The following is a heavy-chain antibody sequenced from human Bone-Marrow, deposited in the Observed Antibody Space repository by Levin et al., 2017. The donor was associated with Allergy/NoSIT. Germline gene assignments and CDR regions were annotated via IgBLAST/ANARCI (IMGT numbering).Heavy chain of an antibody. CDR1: GFTFSSYG. D-gene: IGHD5-12*01. V-gene: IGHV3-30*18. CDR3: AKDLTRVPGDIADDY. CDR2: ISYDGSNK. J-gene: IGHJ4*02. Sequence: SCAASGFTFSSYGMHWVRQAPGKGLEWVAVISYDGSNKYYADSVKGRFTISRDNSKNTLYLQMNSLRAEDTAVYYCAKDLTRVPGDIADDYWGQGTLVTVSS.